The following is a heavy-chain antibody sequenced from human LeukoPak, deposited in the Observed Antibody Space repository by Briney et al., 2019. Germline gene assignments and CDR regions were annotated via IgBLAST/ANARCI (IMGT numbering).Heavy chain of an antibody. J-gene: IGHJ4*02. CDR3: AGHHPRNTVDF. CDR1: GGSISSYY. CDR2: ISDIGSI. D-gene: IGHD2/OR15-2a*01. Sequence: PSETLSLTCTVSGGSISSYYWSWIRQPPGKGLEWIAYISDIGSINYNPSLKSRVTISLNTSKNQFSLKLSSVTAADTAVYYCAGHHPRNTVDFWGQGTLVTVSS. V-gene: IGHV4-59*08.